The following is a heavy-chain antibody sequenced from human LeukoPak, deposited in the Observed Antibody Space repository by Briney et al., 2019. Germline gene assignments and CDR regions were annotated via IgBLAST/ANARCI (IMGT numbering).Heavy chain of an antibody. CDR2: IGQDGSEK. Sequence: GGSLRLSCAASTFTFSSYWMSWVRQAPGKGLEWVASIGQDGSEKYYVDSVKGRFTISRDNAKNSLYLQMNSLRAEDTAVYYCAREVVVVAANSRFDPWGQGTLVTVSS. J-gene: IGHJ5*02. V-gene: IGHV3-7*01. CDR1: TFTFSSYW. CDR3: AREVVVVAANSRFDP. D-gene: IGHD2-15*01.